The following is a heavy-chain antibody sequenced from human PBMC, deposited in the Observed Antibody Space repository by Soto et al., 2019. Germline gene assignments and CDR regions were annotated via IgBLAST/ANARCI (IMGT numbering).Heavy chain of an antibody. CDR1: GYTFTSYG. D-gene: IGHD2-15*01. V-gene: IGHV1-18*01. CDR3: ARVRRRGGYCSGGSCWDP. CDR2: ISAYNGNT. J-gene: IGHJ5*02. Sequence: QVQLVQSGAEVKKPGASVKVSCKASGYTFTSYGISWVRQAPGQGLEWMGWISAYNGNTNYAQKLQGRVTMTTDTSTSTAYMELRSLRSDDTAVYYWARVRRRGGYCSGGSCWDPWGQGTLVTVSS.